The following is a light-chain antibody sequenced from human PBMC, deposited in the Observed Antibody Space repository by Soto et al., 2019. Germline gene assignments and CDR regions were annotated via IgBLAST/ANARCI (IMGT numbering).Light chain of an antibody. CDR1: QSISSY. J-gene: IGKJ2*01. CDR3: QQSYNNPFT. Sequence: DIQMTQSPSSLSASVGDRVTITCRASQSISSYLNWYHQRPGKAPRLLIYLASSLQSGVPSRFSGSGSGTDFALSISSLQPEDFGTYYCQQSYNNPFTFGRGTKVDIK. V-gene: IGKV1-39*01. CDR2: LAS.